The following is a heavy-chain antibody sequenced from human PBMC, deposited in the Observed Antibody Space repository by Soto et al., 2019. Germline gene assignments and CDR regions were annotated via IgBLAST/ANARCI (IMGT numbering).Heavy chain of an antibody. V-gene: IGHV3-9*01. CDR3: AKVSGCTNGVCPNDAFDI. CDR2: ISWNSGSI. J-gene: IGHJ3*02. Sequence: EVQLVESGGGLVQPGRSLRLSCAASGFTFDDYAMHWVRQAPGKGLEWVSGISWNSGSIGYADSVKGRFTISRDSAKNSLYLQMNSLRAEDTALYYCAKVSGCTNGVCPNDAFDIWGQGTMVTVSS. CDR1: GFTFDDYA. D-gene: IGHD2-8*01.